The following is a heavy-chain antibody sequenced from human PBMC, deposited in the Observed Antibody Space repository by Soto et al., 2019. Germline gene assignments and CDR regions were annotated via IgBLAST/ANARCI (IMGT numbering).Heavy chain of an antibody. D-gene: IGHD3-3*01. CDR2: IYSGGST. V-gene: IGHV3-53*01. J-gene: IGHJ6*02. Sequence: GGSLRLSCAASGFTVSSNYMRWVRQAPGKGLEWVSVIYSGGSTYYADSVKGRFTISRDNSKNTLYLQMNSLRAEDTAVYYCARDSHLYYDFWSGYPGDYYGMDVWGQGTTVTVSS. CDR1: GFTVSSNY. CDR3: ARDSHLYYDFWSGYPGDYYGMDV.